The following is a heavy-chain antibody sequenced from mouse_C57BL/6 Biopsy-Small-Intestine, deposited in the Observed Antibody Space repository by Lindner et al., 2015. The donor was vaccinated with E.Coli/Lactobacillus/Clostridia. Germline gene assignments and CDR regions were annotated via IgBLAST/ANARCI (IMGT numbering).Heavy chain of an antibody. V-gene: IGHV1-72*04. D-gene: IGHD1-1*02. Sequence: SVKVSCKASGYTSSDYYMRWVRQAPGQGLEWMGWIDPNSGGTNYAQKFQGRVTMTRDTSISTAHMEVSRLRSDDTAVYYCARDAALYSGSYYVNWFDPWGQGTLVTVSS. J-gene: IGHJ4*01. CDR1: GYTSSDYY. CDR2: IDPNSGGT. CDR3: ARDAALYSGSYYVNWFDP.